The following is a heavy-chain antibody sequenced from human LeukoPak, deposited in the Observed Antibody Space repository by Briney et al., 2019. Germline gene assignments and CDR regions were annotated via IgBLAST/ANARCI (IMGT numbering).Heavy chain of an antibody. V-gene: IGHV1-69*13. J-gene: IGHJ4*02. CDR3: AREGTPGY. CDR1: RDTFSNYA. D-gene: IGHD1-1*01. CDR2: IIPIFGTA. Sequence: ASLKVSCKASRDTFSNYAISWVRQAPGQGLEWMGGIIPIFGTANYAQKFQGRVTITADESTSTAYMQMSSLRSEDTAVYYCAREGTPGYWGQGTLVTVSS.